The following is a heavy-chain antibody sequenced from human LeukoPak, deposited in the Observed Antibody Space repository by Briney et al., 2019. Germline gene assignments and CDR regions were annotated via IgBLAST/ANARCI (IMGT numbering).Heavy chain of an antibody. CDR1: GFTFSNYI. CDR2: ISSSGSTI. V-gene: IGHV3-48*01. J-gene: IGHJ6*03. CDR3: ARVRSGYHMDV. Sequence: GGSLRLSCAASGFTFSNYIMNWVRQAPGKGLEWVSYISSSGSTIYYADSVKGRFTISRDNAKNSLYLQMNSLRAEDTAVYYCARVRSGYHMDVWGKGTTVTVSS.